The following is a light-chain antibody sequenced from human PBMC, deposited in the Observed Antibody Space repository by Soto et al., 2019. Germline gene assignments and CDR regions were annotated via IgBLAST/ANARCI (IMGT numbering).Light chain of an antibody. V-gene: IGKV1-12*02. CDR3: QQVSSFPST. J-gene: IGKJ3*01. Sequence: DIQMTQSPSSVSASVGDRVIITCRASQGINNWLAWYQQKPGKAPKLLIYAASHLQTGAPSRFSGSGSGTDFPLTISSLQPDDFATYYCQQVSSFPSTFGPGTKVDIK. CDR2: AAS. CDR1: QGINNW.